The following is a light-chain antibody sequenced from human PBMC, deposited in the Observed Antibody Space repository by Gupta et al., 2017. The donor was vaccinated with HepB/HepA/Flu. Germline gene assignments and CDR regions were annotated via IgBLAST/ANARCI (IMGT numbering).Light chain of an antibody. CDR2: DDS. CDR1: NIGSKS. CDR3: QVWESSSDNGEV. J-gene: IGLJ2*01. Sequence: SYVLTQPPSVSVAPGKTARITCGGNNIGSKSVHWYQQKPGQAPVLVVYDDSDRHSGTPERFSGSNSGTTATLTISRVDAGEEADYYCQVWESSSDNGEVFGGGTKLTVL. V-gene: IGLV3-21*03.